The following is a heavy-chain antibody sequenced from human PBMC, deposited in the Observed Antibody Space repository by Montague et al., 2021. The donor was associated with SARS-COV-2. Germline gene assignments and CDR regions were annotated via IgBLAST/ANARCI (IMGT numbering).Heavy chain of an antibody. CDR3: AKASRGYGGDFDS. D-gene: IGHD4-23*01. Sequence: SETLSLTCSVSGDSVNRNYWSWVRQPPGKGLEWLGYISYSGSTYNPSLHSRVTMALDTSKNHFSLTLISVTAAATAVYYCAKASRGYGGDFDSWGQGTLVIVSS. J-gene: IGHJ4*02. CDR1: GDSVNRNY. V-gene: IGHV4-59*02. CDR2: ISYSGST.